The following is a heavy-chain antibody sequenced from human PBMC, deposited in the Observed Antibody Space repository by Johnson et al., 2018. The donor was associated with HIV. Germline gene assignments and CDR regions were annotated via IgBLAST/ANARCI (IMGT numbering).Heavy chain of an antibody. D-gene: IGHD6-25*01. J-gene: IGHJ3*02. Sequence: QVQLVESGGGVVQPGRSLRLSCAASGFTFSSYGMHWVRQAPGKGLEWVAVISYDGSNQYYADSVKGRFTISRDNSKNTLYLQMNSLRAEDTAVYYCAKDSATDPFDIWGQGTMVTVSS. CDR3: AKDSATDPFDI. CDR1: GFTFSSYG. V-gene: IGHV3-30*18. CDR2: ISYDGSNQ.